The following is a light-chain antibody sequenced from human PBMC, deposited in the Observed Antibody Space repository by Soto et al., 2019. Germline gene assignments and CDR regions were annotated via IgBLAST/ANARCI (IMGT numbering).Light chain of an antibody. CDR3: SSYTLDSALYV. V-gene: IGLV2-14*01. CDR2: EVR. CDR1: MRDVGGYNL. J-gene: IGLJ1*01. Sequence: QSALTQPASVSGSPGQSITISCAGTMRDVGGYNLVSWYQQHPGRAPQLILYEVRNRPSGISFRFSGSKSGNTASLTISGLQAEDEADYYCSSYTLDSALYVFGTGTKLTVL.